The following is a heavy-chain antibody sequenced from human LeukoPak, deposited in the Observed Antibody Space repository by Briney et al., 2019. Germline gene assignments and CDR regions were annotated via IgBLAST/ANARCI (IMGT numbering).Heavy chain of an antibody. CDR3: ARGSYDFWSGYTYTYNWFDP. CDR2: IYYSGST. CDR1: GGSISSGDYY. J-gene: IGHJ5*02. Sequence: SETLSLTCTVSGGSISSGDYYWSWIRQPPGKGLEWIGYIYYSGSTYYNPSLKSRVTISVDTSKNQFSLKLSSVTAADTAVYYCARGSYDFWSGYTYTYNWFDPWGQGTLVTVSS. D-gene: IGHD3-3*01. V-gene: IGHV4-30-4*01.